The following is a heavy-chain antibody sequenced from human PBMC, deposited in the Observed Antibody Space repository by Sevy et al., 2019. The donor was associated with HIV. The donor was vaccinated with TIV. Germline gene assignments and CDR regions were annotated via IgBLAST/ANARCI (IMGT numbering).Heavy chain of an antibody. CDR3: ARAPSGSQGPGQYFHH. Sequence: ITPTNGTTNIAQRLQARVTMTTDTSTSTAYLELRSLTSDDTAVYYCARAPSGSQGPGQYFHHWGQGTLVTVSS. CDR2: ITPTNGTT. V-gene: IGHV1-18*01. J-gene: IGHJ1*01. D-gene: IGHD1-26*01.